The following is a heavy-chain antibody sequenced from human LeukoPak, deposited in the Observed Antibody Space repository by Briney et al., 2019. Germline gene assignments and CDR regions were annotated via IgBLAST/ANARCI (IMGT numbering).Heavy chain of an antibody. V-gene: IGHV3-30-3*01. CDR1: GFTFSSYA. CDR2: ISYDGSNK. Sequence: GGSLRLSCAASGFTFSSYAMHWVRQAPGKGLEWVALISYDGSNKYYADSVKGRFTISRDNSKNTLWLQMNSLRAEDTAVYYCTRHILGSPGWYFDLWGRGTLVTVSS. CDR3: TRHILGSPGWYFDL. D-gene: IGHD1-14*01. J-gene: IGHJ2*01.